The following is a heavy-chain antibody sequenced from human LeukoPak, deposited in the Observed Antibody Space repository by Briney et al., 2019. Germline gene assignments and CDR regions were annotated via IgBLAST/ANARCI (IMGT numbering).Heavy chain of an antibody. CDR1: GGSFSGYY. Sequence: KPSETLSLTCAVYGGSFSGYYWSWIRQPPGKGLEWIGEINHSGSTNYDPSLKSRVTISVDTSKNQFSLKLSSVTAADTAVYYCARAGNSGYSYGTPFDYWGQGTLVTVSS. D-gene: IGHD5-18*01. V-gene: IGHV4-34*01. J-gene: IGHJ4*02. CDR3: ARAGNSGYSYGTPFDY. CDR2: INHSGST.